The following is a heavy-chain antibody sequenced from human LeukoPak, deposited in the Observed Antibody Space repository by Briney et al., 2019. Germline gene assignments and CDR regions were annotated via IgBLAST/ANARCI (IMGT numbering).Heavy chain of an antibody. V-gene: IGHV3-53*01. D-gene: IGHD5-12*01. CDR2: IDTSGRK. CDR1: GFTVSNNY. J-gene: IGHJ4*02. CDR3: VRVGTHTGYGFDY. Sequence: GGSLRLSCAASGFTVSNNYMSWVRQAPGKGLEWVSVIDTSGRKYYADPVKGRFTISREISKNTVLLQINSLRADGTALCYCVRVGTHTGYGFDYWGQGTLVTVSS.